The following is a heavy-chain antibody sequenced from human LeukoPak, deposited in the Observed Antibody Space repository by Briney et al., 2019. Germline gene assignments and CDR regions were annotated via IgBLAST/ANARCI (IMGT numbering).Heavy chain of an antibody. V-gene: IGHV3-11*01. J-gene: IGHJ6*03. CDR2: ISSSGSTI. CDR1: GFTFSDYY. Sequence: GGSLRLSCAASGFTFSDYYMSWIRQAPGKGLEWVSYISSSGSTIYYADSVKGRFTISRDNVKNSLYLQMNSLRAEDTAVYYCARVRRRGAHYDILTGPGGYYMDVWGKGTTVTISS. CDR3: ARVRRRGAHYDILTGPGGYYMDV. D-gene: IGHD3-9*01.